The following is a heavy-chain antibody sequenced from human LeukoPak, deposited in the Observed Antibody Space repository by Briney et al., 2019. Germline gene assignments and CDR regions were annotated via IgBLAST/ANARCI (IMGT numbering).Heavy chain of an antibody. CDR1: GGSISSSSYY. CDR2: IYYSGST. J-gene: IGHJ5*02. Sequence: TSETLSLTCTVSGGSISSSSYYWGWIRQPPGKGLEWIGSIYYSGSTYYNPSLKSRVTISVDTSKNQFSLKLSSVTAADTAVYYCARTGGSIAAASTWFDPWGQGTLVTVSS. CDR3: ARTGGSIAAASTWFDP. V-gene: IGHV4-39*01. D-gene: IGHD6-13*01.